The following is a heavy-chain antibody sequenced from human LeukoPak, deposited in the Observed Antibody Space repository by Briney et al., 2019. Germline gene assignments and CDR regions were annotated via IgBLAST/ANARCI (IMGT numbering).Heavy chain of an antibody. CDR1: GYTFTGYY. J-gene: IGHJ4*02. CDR2: IKPNSGDT. D-gene: IGHD3-10*01. Sequence: ASVKVSCKASGYTFTGYYMKWVRQAPGHGLEWMGWIKPNSGDTSYAQKIQGRVTMTRDTSISTAYMELSRLRSDDTAVYYCARAQYYYPHHYYVYWGQGTLVTVSS. V-gene: IGHV1-2*02. CDR3: ARAQYYYPHHYYVY.